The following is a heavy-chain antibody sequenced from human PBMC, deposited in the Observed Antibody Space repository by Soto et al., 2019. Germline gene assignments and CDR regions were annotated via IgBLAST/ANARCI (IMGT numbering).Heavy chain of an antibody. CDR2: IILMFGTA. V-gene: IGHV1-69*12. CDR1: GGTFSTYA. Sequence: QVQLVQSGAEVKKPGSSVKVSCKAPGGTFSTYAISWVRQAPGQGLEWMGGIILMFGTANYAQRFQDRVTITADESTNTVYMELSSLRSEDTAVYFCASGIQLWLRRINNGYSGWGQGTLVTVSS. J-gene: IGHJ4*02. D-gene: IGHD5-18*01. CDR3: ASGIQLWLRRINNGYSG.